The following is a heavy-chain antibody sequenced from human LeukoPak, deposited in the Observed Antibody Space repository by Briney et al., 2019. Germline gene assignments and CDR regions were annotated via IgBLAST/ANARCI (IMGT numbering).Heavy chain of an antibody. CDR1: GFTFRSYG. CDR3: AKEMGATTGYLDY. V-gene: IGHV3-30*18. CDR2: ISYDGSNK. J-gene: IGHJ4*02. D-gene: IGHD1-26*01. Sequence: PGRSLRLSCAASGFTFRSYGMHWVRQAPGKGLEWVAVISYDGSNKYYADSVKGRFTISRDNSKNTLYLQMNSLRAEDTAVYYCAKEMGATTGYLDYWGQGTLVTVSS.